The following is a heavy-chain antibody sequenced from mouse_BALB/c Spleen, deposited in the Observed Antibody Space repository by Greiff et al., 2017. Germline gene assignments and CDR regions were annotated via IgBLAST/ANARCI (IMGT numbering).Heavy chain of an antibody. D-gene: IGHD2-3*01. J-gene: IGHJ4*01. CDR3: ARDGGWLPFYAMDY. CDR2: ISDGGSYT. V-gene: IGHV5-4*02. CDR1: GFTFSDYY. Sequence: EVKLMESGGGLVKPGGSLKLSCAASGFTFSDYYMYWVRQTPEKRLEWVATISDGGSYTYYPDSVKGRFTISRDNAKNNLYLQMSSLKSEDTAMYSCARDGGWLPFYAMDYWGQGTSVTVSS.